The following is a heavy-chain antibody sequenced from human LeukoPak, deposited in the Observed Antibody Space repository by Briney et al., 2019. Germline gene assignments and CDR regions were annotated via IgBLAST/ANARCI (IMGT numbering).Heavy chain of an antibody. Sequence: GGSLRLSCAASGFTFSSYWMHWVRQAPGKGLVWASRINSDGSSTSYADSVKGRFTISRDNAKNSLYLQMNSLRAEDTAVYYCARDGQWLAPGHYGMDVWGQGTTVTVSS. CDR1: GFTFSSYW. D-gene: IGHD6-19*01. J-gene: IGHJ6*02. CDR2: INSDGSST. CDR3: ARDGQWLAPGHYGMDV. V-gene: IGHV3-74*01.